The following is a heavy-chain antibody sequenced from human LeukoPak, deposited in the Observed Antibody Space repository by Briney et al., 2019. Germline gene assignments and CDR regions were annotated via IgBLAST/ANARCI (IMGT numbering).Heavy chain of an antibody. J-gene: IGHJ5*01. Sequence: GGSLRPSCAASGFTFSNYWMHWVRQAPGKGLVWVSRINSDGSSTSYADSVKGRFTISRDNAKNTLYVQMNSLRAEDTAVYYCAKTSQGSSWYGFWGQGTLVTVSS. CDR3: AKTSQGSSWYGF. CDR2: INSDGSST. CDR1: GFTFSNYW. D-gene: IGHD6-13*01. V-gene: IGHV3-74*01.